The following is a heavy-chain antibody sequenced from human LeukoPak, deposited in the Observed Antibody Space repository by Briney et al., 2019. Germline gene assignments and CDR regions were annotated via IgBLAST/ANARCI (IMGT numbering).Heavy chain of an antibody. J-gene: IGHJ4*02. D-gene: IGHD4-17*01. CDR3: ARLSTVTTSFDY. Sequence: PSETLSLTCTVSGGSISSYYWSWIRQTAGKELEWIGRIYTSGTTHYNPSLKSRVTMSVDTSKNQFSLKLSSVTAADTAVYYCARLSTVTTSFDYWGQGTLVTVSS. CDR1: GGSISSYY. CDR2: IYTSGTT. V-gene: IGHV4-4*07.